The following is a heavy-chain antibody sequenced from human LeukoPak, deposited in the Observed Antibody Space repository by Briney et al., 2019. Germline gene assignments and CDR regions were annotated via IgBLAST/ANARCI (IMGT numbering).Heavy chain of an antibody. V-gene: IGHV3-11*01. CDR2: ISSSGSTI. Sequence: GGSLRLSCAASGFTFSDYYMGWIRQAPGKGLEWVSYISSSGSTIYHADSVKGRFTISRDNAKNSLYLQMNSLRAEDTAVYYCARPLDRTEAGAFDIWGQGTMVTVSS. D-gene: IGHD1-14*01. CDR3: ARPLDRTEAGAFDI. J-gene: IGHJ3*02. CDR1: GFTFSDYY.